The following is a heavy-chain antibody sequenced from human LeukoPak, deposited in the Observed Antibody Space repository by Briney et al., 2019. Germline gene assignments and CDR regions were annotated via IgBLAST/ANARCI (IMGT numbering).Heavy chain of an antibody. CDR2: INHSGST. Sequence: SETLSLTCAVYGGSFGGYYWSWIRQPPGKGLEWIGEINHSGSTNYNPSLKSRVTISVDTSKNQFSLKLSSVTAADTAVYYCARVGSIAVARWGQGTLVTVSS. J-gene: IGHJ4*02. CDR1: GGSFGGYY. CDR3: ARVGSIAVAR. D-gene: IGHD6-19*01. V-gene: IGHV4-34*01.